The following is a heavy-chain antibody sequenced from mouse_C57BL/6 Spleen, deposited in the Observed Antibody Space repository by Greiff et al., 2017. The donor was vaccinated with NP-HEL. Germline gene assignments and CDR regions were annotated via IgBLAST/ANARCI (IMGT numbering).Heavy chain of an antibody. V-gene: IGHV3-6*01. CDR3: AEGIYYDYYAMDY. Sequence: EVQLQESGPGLVKPSQSLSLTCSVTGYSITSGYYWNWIRQFPGNKLEWMGYISYDGSNNYNPSLKNRISITRDTSKNQFFLKLNSVTTEDTATYYCAEGIYYDYYAMDYWGQGTSVTVSS. CDR1: GYSITSGYY. D-gene: IGHD2-1*01. J-gene: IGHJ4*01. CDR2: ISYDGSN.